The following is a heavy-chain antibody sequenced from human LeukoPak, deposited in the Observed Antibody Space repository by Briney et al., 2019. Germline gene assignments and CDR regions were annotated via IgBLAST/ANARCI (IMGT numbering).Heavy chain of an antibody. CDR1: GGTFSSYA. V-gene: IGHV1-69*13. Sequence: SVKVSCKASGGTFSSYAISWVRQAPGQGREWMGGIIPIFGTANYAQKFQGRVTITADESTSTAYMELSSLRSEDTAVYYCARDSTAMVTDNFDYWGQGTLVTVSS. J-gene: IGHJ4*02. CDR2: IIPIFGTA. CDR3: ARDSTAMVTDNFDY. D-gene: IGHD5-18*01.